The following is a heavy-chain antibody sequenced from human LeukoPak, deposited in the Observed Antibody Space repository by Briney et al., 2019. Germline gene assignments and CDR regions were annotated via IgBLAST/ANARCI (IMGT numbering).Heavy chain of an antibody. CDR3: ARGVTTVTTWRFISRYYFDY. Sequence: SSQTLSLTCTVSGGAVNSGGYYWSWIRQHPGKGLEWIGYIYYSGSTYYNPSLKSRVTISVDTSKNQFSLKLSSVTAADTAVYYCARGVTTVTTWRFISRYYFDYWGQGTLVTVSS. V-gene: IGHV4-31*03. J-gene: IGHJ4*02. D-gene: IGHD4-17*01. CDR1: GGAVNSGGYY. CDR2: IYYSGST.